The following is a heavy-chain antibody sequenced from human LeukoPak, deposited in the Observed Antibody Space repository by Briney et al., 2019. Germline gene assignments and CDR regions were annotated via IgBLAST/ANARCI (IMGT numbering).Heavy chain of an antibody. V-gene: IGHV3-49*04. CDR3: TTGGPRGYSYGYYF. CDR1: GFTFSSYS. D-gene: IGHD5-18*01. J-gene: IGHJ4*02. Sequence: GGSLRLSCAASGFTFSSYSMNWVRQAPGEGLEWLGFIRSKAYGGTTEYAASVKGRFTISRDDSKSIAYLQMNSLKTEDTALYYCTTGGPRGYSYGYYFWGQGTLVTVSS. CDR2: IRSKAYGGTT.